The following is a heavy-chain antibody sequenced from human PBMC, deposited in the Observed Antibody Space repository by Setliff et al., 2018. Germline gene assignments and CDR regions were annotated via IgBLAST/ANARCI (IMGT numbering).Heavy chain of an antibody. D-gene: IGHD1-26*01. V-gene: IGHV4-39*07. CDR2: IYYRGST. J-gene: IGHJ5*02. CDR1: GGSISSSYYY. Sequence: SETLSLTCAVSGGSISSSYYYWGWIRQPPGKGLEWIGSIYYRGSTYYNPSLKSRVTISVDTSKNQFSLKLSSVTAADTAVYYCARVLNWFDPWGQGTLVTVSS. CDR3: ARVLNWFDP.